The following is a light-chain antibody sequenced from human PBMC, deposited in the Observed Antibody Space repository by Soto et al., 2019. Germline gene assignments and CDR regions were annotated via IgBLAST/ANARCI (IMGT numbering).Light chain of an antibody. J-gene: IGKJ4*01. V-gene: IGKV3-15*01. CDR2: VAS. CDR3: QQYKAWPLT. CDR1: QSVNSN. Sequence: EIVMTQSPATLSVSPGERVTLSCRASQSVNSNLAWYQQKPGQTPKLLIYVASTRATGIPARFSGSGSGTEFTLTISSLQSEDFAIYYCQQYKAWPLTFGGGTKVEFK.